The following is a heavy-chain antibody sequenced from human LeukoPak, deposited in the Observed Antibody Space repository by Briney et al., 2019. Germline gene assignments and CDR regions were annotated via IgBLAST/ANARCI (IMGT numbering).Heavy chain of an antibody. J-gene: IGHJ3*02. Sequence: PGGSLRLSCAASGFTFSSYAMSWVRQAPGKGLEWVSAISGSGGSTYYADSVKGRFTISRDNSKNTLYLQMNSLRAEDTAVYYCARRDSILRYFDWSMDAFDIWGQGTMVTVSS. CDR3: ARRDSILRYFDWSMDAFDI. V-gene: IGHV3-23*01. D-gene: IGHD3-9*01. CDR2: ISGSGGST. CDR1: GFTFSSYA.